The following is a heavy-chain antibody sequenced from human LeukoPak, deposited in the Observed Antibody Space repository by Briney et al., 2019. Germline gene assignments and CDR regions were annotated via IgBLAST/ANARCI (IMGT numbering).Heavy chain of an antibody. J-gene: IGHJ2*01. D-gene: IGHD3-3*01. CDR1: GGSISSYY. CDR3: ARDSYYDFWSGYSPYWYFDL. V-gene: IGHV4-59*01. Sequence: SETLSLTCTVSGGSISSYYWSWIRQPPGKGLEWIGYIYYSGSTNYNPSLKSRVTISVDTSQNQFSLKLSSVTAADTAVYYCARDSYYDFWSGYSPYWYFDLWGRGTLVTVSS. CDR2: IYYSGST.